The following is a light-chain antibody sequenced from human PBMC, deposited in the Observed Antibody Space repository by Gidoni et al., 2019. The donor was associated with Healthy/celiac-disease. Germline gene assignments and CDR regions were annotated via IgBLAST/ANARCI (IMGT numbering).Light chain of an antibody. J-gene: IGKJ2*02. CDR3: QQYGSSPRT. V-gene: IGKV3-20*01. CDR1: VSSSY. CDR2: GAT. Sequence: VSSSYLAWYQQKPGQAPRLLIYGATSRATGIPDRFSGSGSGTDFTLTNSTLEPEDFAVYYCQQYGSSPRTFXQXTKLEIK.